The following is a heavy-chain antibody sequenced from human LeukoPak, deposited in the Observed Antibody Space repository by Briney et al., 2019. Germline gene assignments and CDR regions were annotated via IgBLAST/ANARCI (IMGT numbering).Heavy chain of an antibody. V-gene: IGHV3-7*01. Sequence: GGSLRLSCAASGFTFTGYWMSWVRQAPGKGLEWVANIKDDGGERYYVDSVKGRFTISRDNTRNLLYLQMNSLRAEDTAVYYCGRDPYYDALDYWGQGTLVTVSS. CDR2: IKDDGGER. D-gene: IGHD3-16*01. CDR3: GRDPYYDALDY. CDR1: GFTFTGYW. J-gene: IGHJ4*02.